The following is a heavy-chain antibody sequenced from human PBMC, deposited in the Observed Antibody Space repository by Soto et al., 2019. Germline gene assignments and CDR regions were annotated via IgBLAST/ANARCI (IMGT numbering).Heavy chain of an antibody. CDR2: ISAYNGNT. CDR1: GYTFTSYG. V-gene: IGHV1-18*01. CDR3: ARRGGYCSSTSCYTFFDY. J-gene: IGHJ4*02. Sequence: QVQLVQSGAEVKKPGASVKVSCKASGYTFTSYGISWVRQAPGQGLEWMGWISAYNGNTNYAQKLQGRVTLTTDTSTSTAYMELRSLRSDDTAVYYFARRGGYCSSTSCYTFFDYWGQGTLVTVSS. D-gene: IGHD2-2*02.